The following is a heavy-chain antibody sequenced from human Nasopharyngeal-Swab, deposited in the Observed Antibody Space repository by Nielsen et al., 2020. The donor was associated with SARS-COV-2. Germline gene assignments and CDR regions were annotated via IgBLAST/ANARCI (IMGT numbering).Heavy chain of an antibody. Sequence: SETLSLTCAVYGGSFSGYYWSWIRQPPGKGLEWIGEINHSGSTNYNPSLKSRVIISVDTSKNQFSLKLSSVTAADTAVYYCARGGGATSFDYWGQGTLVTVSS. CDR1: GGSFSGYY. J-gene: IGHJ4*02. CDR3: ARGGGATSFDY. V-gene: IGHV4-34*01. CDR2: INHSGST. D-gene: IGHD1-26*01.